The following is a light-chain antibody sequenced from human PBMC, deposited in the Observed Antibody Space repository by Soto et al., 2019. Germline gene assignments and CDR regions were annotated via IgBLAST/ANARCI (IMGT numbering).Light chain of an antibody. J-gene: IGKJ5*01. CDR1: QSVSSS. CDR3: QQRSNWPPIT. Sequence: EIVMTQSPATLSVSPGERATLSCRASQSVSSSLAWYQQKFGQPPRLLIYGASTRATGIPARFSGSGSGTEFTLTISSLQSEDFAVYYCQQRSNWPPITFGQGTRLEI. V-gene: IGKV3-15*01. CDR2: GAS.